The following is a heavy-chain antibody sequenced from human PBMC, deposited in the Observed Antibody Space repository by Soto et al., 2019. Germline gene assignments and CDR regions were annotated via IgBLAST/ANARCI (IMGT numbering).Heavy chain of an antibody. Sequence: PSETLSLTCAVSAGSISSNSWWIWVRQPPGKGLEWIGGIYHSGSTNYSPSLKSPVTISIDTSKNQFSLKLSSVTAADTAVYYCARRGDGSGSLDYWGRGTLVTVSS. CDR2: IYHSGST. V-gene: IGHV4-4*02. CDR1: AGSISSNSW. D-gene: IGHD3-10*01. J-gene: IGHJ4*02. CDR3: ARRGDGSGSLDY.